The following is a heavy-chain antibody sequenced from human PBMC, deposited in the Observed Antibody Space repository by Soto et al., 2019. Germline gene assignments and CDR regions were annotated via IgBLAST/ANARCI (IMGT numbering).Heavy chain of an antibody. Sequence: EIQLVESGGGLVKPGGSLRLSCAASGLTFSIYTMNWVRQAPGKGLEFVSSSGRTGIDRYYIDSVKGRFTISRDNAQKSLYLQMTSLRVEDTALYYCVCDDNRRFWGQGTLVTVSS. CDR2: SGRTGIDR. CDR1: GLTFSIYT. J-gene: IGHJ4*02. V-gene: IGHV3-21*01. D-gene: IGHD1-1*01. CDR3: VCDDNRRF.